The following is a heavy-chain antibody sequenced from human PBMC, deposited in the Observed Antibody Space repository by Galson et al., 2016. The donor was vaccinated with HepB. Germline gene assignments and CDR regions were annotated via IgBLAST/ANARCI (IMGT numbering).Heavy chain of an antibody. J-gene: IGHJ4*02. CDR3: AKEGWFGELLYGHFDF. D-gene: IGHD3-10*01. V-gene: IGHV3-23*01. CDR1: GFTFSSFA. CDR2: ISGRGDRI. Sequence: SLRLSCAASGFTFSSFAMSWVRRVPGKGLEWVSAISGRGDRIRYAESVKGRFIISRDKSKNTLDVEMKSLRVEDTAVYYCAKEGWFGELLYGHFDFWGQGTLVTVSS.